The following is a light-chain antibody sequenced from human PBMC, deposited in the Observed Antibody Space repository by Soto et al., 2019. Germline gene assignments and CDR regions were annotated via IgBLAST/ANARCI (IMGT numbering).Light chain of an antibody. CDR1: SSDVGGYNY. J-gene: IGLJ1*01. V-gene: IGLV2-14*01. CDR3: NSYTTSSTYV. Sequence: QSVLTQPASVSGSPGQSITISCTGTSSDVGGYNYVSWYQHHPGEAPKLMIFEVTKRPSGVSNRFSGSKSGNTASLTISGLQAEDEADYFCNSYTTSSTYVFGSGTKVP. CDR2: EVT.